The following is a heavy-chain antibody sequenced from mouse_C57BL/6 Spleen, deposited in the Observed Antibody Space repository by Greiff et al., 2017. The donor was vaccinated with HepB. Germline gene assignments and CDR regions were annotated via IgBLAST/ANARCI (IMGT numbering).Heavy chain of an antibody. Sequence: QVQLLQSGPELVKPGASVKISCKASGYAFSSSWMNWVKQRPGKGLEWIGRIYPGDGDTNYNGKFKGKATLTADKSSSTAYMQLSSLTSEDSAVYFCARERDYSWFAYWGQGTLVTVSA. J-gene: IGHJ3*01. D-gene: IGHD1-1*01. CDR2: IYPGDGDT. V-gene: IGHV1-82*01. CDR3: ARERDYSWFAY. CDR1: GYAFSSSW.